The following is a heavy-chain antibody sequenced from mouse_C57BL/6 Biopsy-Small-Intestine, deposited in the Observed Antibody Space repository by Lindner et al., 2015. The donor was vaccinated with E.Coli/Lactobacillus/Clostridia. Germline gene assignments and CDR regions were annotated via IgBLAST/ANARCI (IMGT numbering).Heavy chain of an antibody. CDR3: ARPLYYGSSHFAY. D-gene: IGHD1-1*01. Sequence: LQESGGGLVKPGGSLKLPCAASGFTFSDYGMHWVRQAPEKGLEWVAFISRGSSTIYYADTVKGRFTISRDNAKNTLFLQMTSLRSEDTAMYYCARPLYYGSSHFAYWGQGTLVTVSA. V-gene: IGHV5-17*01. CDR2: ISRGSSTI. J-gene: IGHJ3*01. CDR1: GFTFSDYG.